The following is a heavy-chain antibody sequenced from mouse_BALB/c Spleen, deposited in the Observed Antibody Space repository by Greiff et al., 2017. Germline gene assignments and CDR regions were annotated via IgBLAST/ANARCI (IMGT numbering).Heavy chain of an antibody. J-gene: IGHJ1*01. CDR3: AKGLLRPYWYFDV. D-gene: IGHD1-2*01. V-gene: IGHV2-2*02. CDR1: GFSLTSYG. Sequence: QVQLQQSGPGLVQPSQSLSITCTVSGFSLTSYGVHWVRQSPGKGLEWLGVIWSGGSTDYNAAFISRLSISKDNSKSQVFFKMNSLQANDTAIYYCAKGLLRPYWYFDVWGAGTTVTVSS. CDR2: IWSGGST.